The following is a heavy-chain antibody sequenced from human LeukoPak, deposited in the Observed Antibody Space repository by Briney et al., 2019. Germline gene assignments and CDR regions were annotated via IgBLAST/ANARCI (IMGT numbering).Heavy chain of an antibody. CDR3: AKNGDRGAYCSGGSCYPYYYYNMDV. CDR2: ISSSDSTI. CDR1: GFTFSSYE. Sequence: AGGSLRLSCAASGFTFSSYEMNWVRQAPGKGLEWVSYISSSDSTIYYADSVKGRFTISRDNSKNTLYLQMNSLRAEDTAIYYCAKNGDRGAYCSGGSCYPYYYYNMDVWGKGTTVTISS. V-gene: IGHV3-48*03. D-gene: IGHD2-15*01. J-gene: IGHJ6*03.